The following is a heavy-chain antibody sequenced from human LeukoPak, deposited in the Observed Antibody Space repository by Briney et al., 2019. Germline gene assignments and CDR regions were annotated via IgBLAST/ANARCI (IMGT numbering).Heavy chain of an antibody. CDR1: GYLLSASGVG. J-gene: IGHJ3*02. CDR2: IYWNDDK. V-gene: IGHV2-5*01. D-gene: IGHD3-9*01. CDR3: AHSPRPRGGRYFHWFPVHQGNAFEI. Sequence: SGPTLAKPTQTLTLPFSFLGYLLSASGVGVGWIRQPPGKALEWLALIYWNDDKRYSPSLESRLTITKDTSKNQVVLTMPNMDPVATATYYCAHSPRPRGGRYFHWFPVHQGNAFEIGGRGKMVTVSS.